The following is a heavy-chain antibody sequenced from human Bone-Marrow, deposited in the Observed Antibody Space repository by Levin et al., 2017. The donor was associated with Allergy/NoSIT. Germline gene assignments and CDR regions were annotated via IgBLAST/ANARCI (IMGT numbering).Heavy chain of an antibody. Sequence: GGSLRLSCAASGFILNDYYMNWIRQEAPGKGLEWVSHISYSSLSTNYAVSVKGRFTISRDNTKNSLYLEMSSLRVEDTAVYFCARGAYCSGGSCAFDVWGQGTMVTVSS. CDR3: ARGAYCSGGSCAFDV. D-gene: IGHD2-15*01. CDR1: GFILNDYY. V-gene: IGHV3-11*06. CDR2: ISYSSLST. J-gene: IGHJ3*01.